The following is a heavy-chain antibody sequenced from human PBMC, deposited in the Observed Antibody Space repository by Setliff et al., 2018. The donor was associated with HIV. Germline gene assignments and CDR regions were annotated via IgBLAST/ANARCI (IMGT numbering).Heavy chain of an antibody. D-gene: IGHD3-10*01. CDR2: ISVGAGST. CDR3: AKGVFDV. J-gene: IGHJ2*01. Sequence: PGGSLRLSCAASGFTFSTYGMNWVRQAPGKGLEWVALINGISVGAGSTYYADSVKGRFTISRDNSKNTLYLQMNNLRPEGAAIYYCAKGVFDVWGRGTPVTVSS. CDR1: GFTFSTYG. V-gene: IGHV3-23*01.